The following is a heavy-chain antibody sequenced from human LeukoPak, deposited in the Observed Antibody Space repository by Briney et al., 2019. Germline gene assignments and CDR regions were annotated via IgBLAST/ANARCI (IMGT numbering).Heavy chain of an antibody. CDR1: GYSISSDYY. V-gene: IGHV4-38-2*02. D-gene: IGHD6-25*01. CDR2: IYRSGST. CDR3: ARGGPHAYYYYMDV. J-gene: IGHJ6*03. Sequence: SETLSLTCTVSGYSISSDYYRGWIRQPAGKGLEWIGSIYRSGSTYYNPSLKSRVTISRDTSKNQFSLKLSSLSADDTAVYYCARGGPHAYYYYMDVWGKGTPVTVSS.